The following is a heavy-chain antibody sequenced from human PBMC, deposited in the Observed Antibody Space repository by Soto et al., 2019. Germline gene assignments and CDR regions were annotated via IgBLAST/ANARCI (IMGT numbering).Heavy chain of an antibody. Sequence: EIKLLESGGDLVQPGRSLRLSCVASGFTLRDSGMSWVRQAPGKGLEWVSLITGSGTTYYADSVKGRFTISRDNSKNTLFLQMNSLRAEDTAIYSCATGHGGRWGQGTLVTVSS. CDR3: ATGHGGR. CDR2: ITGSGTT. V-gene: IGHV3-23*01. CDR1: GFTLRDSG. D-gene: IGHD3-10*01. J-gene: IGHJ4*02.